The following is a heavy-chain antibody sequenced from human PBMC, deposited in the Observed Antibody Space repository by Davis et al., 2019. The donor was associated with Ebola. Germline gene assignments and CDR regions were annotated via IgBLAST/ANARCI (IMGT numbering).Heavy chain of an antibody. D-gene: IGHD3-3*01. CDR2: IYYSGST. Sequence: LRLSCTVSGGSISSGGYYWSWIRQHPGKGLEWIGYIYYSGSTYYNPSLKSRVTISVDTSKNQFSLKLSSVTAADTAVYYCARTSSTIHNWFDPWGQGTLVTVSS. CDR1: GGSISSGGYY. J-gene: IGHJ5*02. V-gene: IGHV4-31*03. CDR3: ARTSSTIHNWFDP.